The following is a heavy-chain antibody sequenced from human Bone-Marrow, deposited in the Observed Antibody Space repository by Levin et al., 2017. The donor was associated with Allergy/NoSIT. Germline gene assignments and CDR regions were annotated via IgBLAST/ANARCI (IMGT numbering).Heavy chain of an antibody. CDR1: GYSFTSYW. J-gene: IGHJ6*02. V-gene: IGHV5-51*01. CDR2: IYPGDSDT. Sequence: KVSCKGSGYSFTSYWIGWVRQMPGKGLEWMGIIYPGDSDTRYSPSFQGQVTISADKSISTAYLQWSSLKASDTAMYYCARLQRITIFGVVTPYYYDGMDVWGQGTTVTVSS. CDR3: ARLQRITIFGVVTPYYYDGMDV. D-gene: IGHD3-3*01.